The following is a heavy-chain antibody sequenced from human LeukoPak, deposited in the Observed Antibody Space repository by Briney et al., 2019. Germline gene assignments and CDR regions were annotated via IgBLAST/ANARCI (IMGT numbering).Heavy chain of an antibody. CDR2: INHSGST. CDR3: ARLDSMITFGGVIVSRFDP. D-gene: IGHD3-16*02. J-gene: IGHJ5*02. CDR1: GGSFSGYY. V-gene: IGHV4-34*01. Sequence: SETLSLTCAVYGGSFSGYYWSWIRQPPGKGLEWIGEINHSGSTNYNPSLKSRVTIPVDTSKNQFSLKLSSVAAADTAVYYCARLDSMITFGGVIVSRFDPWGQGTLVTVSS.